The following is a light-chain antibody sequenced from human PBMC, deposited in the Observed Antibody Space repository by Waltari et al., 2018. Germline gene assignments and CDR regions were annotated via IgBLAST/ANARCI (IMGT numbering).Light chain of an antibody. CDR2: EAS. V-gene: IGKV3-11*01. Sequence: DIVLTQSPATLSLSPGERATLSCRASQSASSSYFAWYQQKPGQAPRLLIYEASNRAPGIPARFSGSGSGTDFTLTISSLEPEDFAVYYCQQRSNWPPRYTFGQGTKLEIK. CDR1: QSASSSY. CDR3: QQRSNWPPRYT. J-gene: IGKJ2*01.